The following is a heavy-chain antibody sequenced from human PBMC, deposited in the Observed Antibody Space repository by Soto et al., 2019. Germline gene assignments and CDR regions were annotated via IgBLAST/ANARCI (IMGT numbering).Heavy chain of an antibody. V-gene: IGHV3-30*18. CDR1: GFTFSSYG. D-gene: IGHD6-13*01. Sequence: GSLRLSCAASGFTFSSYGMHWVRQAPGKGLEWVAVISYDGSNKYYADSVKGRFTISRDNSKNTLYLQMNSLRAEDTAVYYCAKDLRQRLVTWFDPWGQGTLVTVSS. CDR3: AKDLRQRLVTWFDP. CDR2: ISYDGSNK. J-gene: IGHJ5*02.